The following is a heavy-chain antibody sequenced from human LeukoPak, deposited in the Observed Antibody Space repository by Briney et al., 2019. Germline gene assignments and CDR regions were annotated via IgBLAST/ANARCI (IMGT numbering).Heavy chain of an antibody. Sequence: PGGSLRLSCAASGFPFSDYWMTWVRQAPGKGLEWVASIKEDGSEKNSVDSVRGRFTISRDNARSSLYLQMNSLRAEDTAVYYCARAGRHSLGYYWLYWGQGSLVTVSS. CDR2: IKEDGSEK. CDR1: GFPFSDYW. J-gene: IGHJ4*02. V-gene: IGHV3-7*01. CDR3: ARAGRHSLGYYWLY. D-gene: IGHD3-22*01.